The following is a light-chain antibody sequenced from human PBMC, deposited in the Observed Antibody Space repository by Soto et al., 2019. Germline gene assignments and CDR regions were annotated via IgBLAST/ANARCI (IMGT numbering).Light chain of an antibody. J-gene: IGKJ4*01. CDR1: QDIRSS. Sequence: DIQLTQSPSFLSASFGDRLTITCRASQDIRSSLAWYQQKPGKAPNLLIYTVSTLPSGVPSRFSGSRSGTEFPLTISSLQPEDFATYYCQQFNSSPFTFGGGTKVEI. CDR3: QQFNSSPFT. CDR2: TVS. V-gene: IGKV1-9*01.